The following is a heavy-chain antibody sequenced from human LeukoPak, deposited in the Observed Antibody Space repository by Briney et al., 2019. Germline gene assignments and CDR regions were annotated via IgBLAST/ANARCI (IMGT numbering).Heavy chain of an antibody. CDR2: ISSSSSYI. CDR3: AREGKQQLTLDY. J-gene: IGHJ4*02. D-gene: IGHD6-13*01. Sequence: GGSLTLSCAASGFTFSSYSMNWVRPAPGEGLEWVSSISSSSSYIYHADSVKGRLTIARDNAKNSLYLQMNSLRAEDTAVYYCAREGKQQLTLDYWGQGTLVTVSS. V-gene: IGHV3-21*01. CDR1: GFTFSSYS.